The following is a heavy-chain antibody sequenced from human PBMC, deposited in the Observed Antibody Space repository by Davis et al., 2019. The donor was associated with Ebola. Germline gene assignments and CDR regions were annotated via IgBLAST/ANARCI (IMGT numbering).Heavy chain of an antibody. Sequence: AASVKVSCKASGGTFSSYAISWVRQAPGQELEWMGRIIPILGIANYAQQFQGRVTITADKSTSTAYMELSSLRSEDTAVYYCARDSKVVLLLGFYGMDVWGQGTTVTVSS. CDR2: IIPILGIA. V-gene: IGHV1-69*04. D-gene: IGHD3-16*01. CDR3: ARDSKVVLLLGFYGMDV. CDR1: GGTFSSYA. J-gene: IGHJ6*02.